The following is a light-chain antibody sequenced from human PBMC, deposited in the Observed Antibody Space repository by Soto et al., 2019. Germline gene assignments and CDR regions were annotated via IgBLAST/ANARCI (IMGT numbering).Light chain of an antibody. J-gene: IGLJ1*01. CDR3: CSYAGGSVSV. CDR2: EIN. CDR1: SSDVGSYYF. V-gene: IGLV2-23*02. Sequence: QSVLTQPASVSGSPGQSITISCTGTSSDVGSYYFVSWYQKHPDKAPKLLIFEINKRPSGVSHRFSGSKSGNTASLTISGLQAEDEADYFCCSYAGGSVSVFGAGTKLTVL.